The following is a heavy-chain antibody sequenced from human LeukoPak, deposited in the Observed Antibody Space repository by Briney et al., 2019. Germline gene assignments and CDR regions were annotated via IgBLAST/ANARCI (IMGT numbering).Heavy chain of an antibody. CDR2: IYYTGNT. CDR1: GVSISSSNSY. CDR3: ARQTGSGLFTLP. D-gene: IGHD3/OR15-3a*01. Sequence: PSETLSLTCTVSGVSISSSNSYWGWIRQPPGKGLEWIGSIYYTGNTYYNASLKSRVTISIDTSKNQISLRLTSVTATDTAMYYCARQTGSGLFTLPGGQGTLVTVSS. V-gene: IGHV4-39*01. J-gene: IGHJ4*02.